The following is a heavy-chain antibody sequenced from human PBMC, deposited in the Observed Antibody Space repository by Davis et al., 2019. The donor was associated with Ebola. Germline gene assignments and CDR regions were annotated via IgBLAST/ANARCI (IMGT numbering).Heavy chain of an antibody. Sequence: GGSLRLSCAASGFTFSSYSMNWVRQAPGKGLEWVSSISSSSSYIYYADSVKGRFTISRDNAKNSLYLQMNSLRDEDTAVYYCARDDLSSSWPLDYYYMDVWGKGTTVTVSS. V-gene: IGHV3-21*01. D-gene: IGHD6-13*01. CDR2: ISSSSSYI. CDR3: ARDDLSSSWPLDYYYMDV. CDR1: GFTFSSYS. J-gene: IGHJ6*03.